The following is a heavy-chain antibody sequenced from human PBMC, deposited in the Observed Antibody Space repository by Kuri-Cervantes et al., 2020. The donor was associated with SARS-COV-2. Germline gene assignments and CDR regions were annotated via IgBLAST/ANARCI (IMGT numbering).Heavy chain of an antibody. J-gene: IGHJ6*02. V-gene: IGHV3-30-3*01. Sequence: GESLKISCAASGFTFSSYAMHWVRQAPGKGLEWVAVISYDGSNKYYADSVKGRFTISRDNSKNTLYLQMNSLRAEDTAVYYCAKELGVPAAIEMFYYYYGMDVWGQGTTVTVSS. CDR1: GFTFSSYA. D-gene: IGHD2-2*01. CDR2: ISYDGSNK. CDR3: AKELGVPAAIEMFYYYYGMDV.